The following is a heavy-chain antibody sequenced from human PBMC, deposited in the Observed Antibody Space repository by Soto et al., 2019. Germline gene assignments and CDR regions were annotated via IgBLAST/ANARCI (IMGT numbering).Heavy chain of an antibody. J-gene: IGHJ4*02. D-gene: IGHD6-13*01. CDR1: GYTFTSYY. Sequence: ASVKVSCKASGYTFTSYYMHWVRQAPGQGLEWMGIINPSGGSTSYAQKFQGRVTMTRDTSTSTVYMELSSLRSEDTAVYYCARDRYSSSWYGGSFDYWGRGTLVTVSS. CDR3: ARDRYSSSWYGGSFDY. V-gene: IGHV1-46*01. CDR2: INPSGGST.